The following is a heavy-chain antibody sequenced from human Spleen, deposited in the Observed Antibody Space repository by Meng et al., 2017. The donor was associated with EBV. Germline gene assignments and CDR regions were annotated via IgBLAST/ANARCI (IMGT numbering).Heavy chain of an antibody. CDR1: GGSIRGVNW. Sequence: QVHLQESGPGLVKPSATLSLTCAVSGGSIRGVNWWSWVRQPPGKGLEWIADFFHSGNTNYNASLKSRVSISVDKSKNQFSLDLTSVTAADTAVYYCAAVLASTGTKWGQGTLVTASS. CDR3: AAVLASTGTK. J-gene: IGHJ4*02. D-gene: IGHD1-7*01. V-gene: IGHV4-4*02. CDR2: FFHSGNT.